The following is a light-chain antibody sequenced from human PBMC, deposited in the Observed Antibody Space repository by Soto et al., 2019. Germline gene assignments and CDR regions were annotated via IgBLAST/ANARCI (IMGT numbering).Light chain of an antibody. CDR1: SSNIGAGYD. V-gene: IGLV1-40*01. CDR3: QSYGSSLSGVV. CDR2: GNS. J-gene: IGLJ2*01. Sequence: QSVLTQPPSVSGAPGQRVTISCTGSSSNIGAGYDVHWYQQLPGTAPKLLIYGNSNRPSGVPDRLSGSKSGTSASLAITGLQAEYEADYYCQSYGSSLSGVVFGGGTKLTVL.